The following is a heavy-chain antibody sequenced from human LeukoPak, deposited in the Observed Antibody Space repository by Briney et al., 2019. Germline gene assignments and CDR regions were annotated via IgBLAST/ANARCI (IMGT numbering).Heavy chain of an antibody. CDR1: GGTFSSYA. V-gene: IGHV1-69*04. D-gene: IGHD1-26*01. Sequence: SVKVSCKASGGTFSSYAISWVRQAPGQGLEWMGRIIPILGIANYAEKFQGRVTLTADKSTNTAYMVLSSLTSEDTAFYYCAREMEGELRVDYWGQGTLVTVSS. CDR3: AREMEGELRVDY. CDR2: IIPILGIA. J-gene: IGHJ4*02.